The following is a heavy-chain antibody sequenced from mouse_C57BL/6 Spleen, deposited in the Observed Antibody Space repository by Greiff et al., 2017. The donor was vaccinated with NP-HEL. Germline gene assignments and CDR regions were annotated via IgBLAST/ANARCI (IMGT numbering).Heavy chain of an antibody. CDR3: ARRDDVTSLDYAMDY. J-gene: IGHJ4*01. Sequence: VQLQQPGAELVRPGASVTLSCKASGYTFTDYEMHWVKQTPVHGLEWIGAIDPETGGTAYNQKFKGKAILTADKSSSTAYMELRSLTSEDSAVYYCARRDDVTSLDYAMDYWGQGTSVTVSS. CDR1: GYTFTDYE. CDR2: IDPETGGT. V-gene: IGHV1-15*01. D-gene: IGHD2-12*01.